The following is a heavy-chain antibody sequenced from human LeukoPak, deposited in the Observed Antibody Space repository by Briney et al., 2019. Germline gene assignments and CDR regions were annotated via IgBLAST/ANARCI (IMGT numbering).Heavy chain of an antibody. CDR2: INWNGGST. J-gene: IGHJ4*02. Sequence: PGGSLRLSCTASGFTFSDYYMSWIRQAPGKGLEWVSGINWNGGSTGYADPVKGRFTISRDNAKNSLYLQMNSLRAEDTALYHCARNDFWSGYYVDYWGQGTLVTVSS. V-gene: IGHV3-20*01. CDR3: ARNDFWSGYYVDY. D-gene: IGHD3-3*01. CDR1: GFTFSDYY.